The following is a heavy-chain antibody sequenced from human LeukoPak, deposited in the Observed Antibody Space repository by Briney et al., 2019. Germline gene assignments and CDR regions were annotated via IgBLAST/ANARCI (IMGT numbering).Heavy chain of an antibody. CDR1: GGSISSYY. CDR2: IYYSGST. V-gene: IGHV4-59*01. Sequence: SETLSLTCTVSGGSISSYYWSWIRQPPGKGLEWIGYIYYSGSTNYNPSLKSRVAISVDTSKNQFSLKLSSVTAADTAVYYCARELGGYSYGHYYYYYMDVWGKGTTVTVSS. J-gene: IGHJ6*03. D-gene: IGHD5-18*01. CDR3: ARELGGYSYGHYYYYYMDV.